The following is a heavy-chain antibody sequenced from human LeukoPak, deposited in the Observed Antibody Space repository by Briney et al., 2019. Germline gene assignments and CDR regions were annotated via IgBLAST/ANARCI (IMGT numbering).Heavy chain of an antibody. CDR2: INQDGTEI. D-gene: IGHD4-17*01. CDR3: ASERDYGDSNAFDM. Sequence: GGSLRLSCAASGFTFSNYWMSWVRQAPGKGLGWVANINQDGTEIYSVDSVKGRFTISRDNAKNSLFLQINSPRAEDTAVYYCASERDYGDSNAFDMWGQGTMVTVSS. J-gene: IGHJ3*02. CDR1: GFTFSNYW. V-gene: IGHV3-7*01.